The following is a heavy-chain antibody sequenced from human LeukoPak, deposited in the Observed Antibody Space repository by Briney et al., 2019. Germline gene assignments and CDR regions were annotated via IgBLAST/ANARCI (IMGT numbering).Heavy chain of an antibody. CDR1: GGSANTYY. J-gene: IGHJ4*02. Sequence: SETLSLTCTVSGGSANTYYWSWIRQSAGKGLEWIGHISTSGSTTYNPSLKSRVTMSVDTSKNQFSLKLSSVTAADTAVYYCAREATIVGATIIWGQGTLVTVSS. CDR2: ISTSGST. CDR3: AREATIVGATII. D-gene: IGHD1-26*01. V-gene: IGHV4-4*07.